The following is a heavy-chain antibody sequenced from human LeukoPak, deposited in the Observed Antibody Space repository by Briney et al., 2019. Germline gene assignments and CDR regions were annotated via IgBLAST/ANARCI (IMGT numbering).Heavy chain of an antibody. CDR2: ISWNSGNI. V-gene: IGHV3-9*01. D-gene: IGHD6-19*01. J-gene: IGHJ4*02. CDR1: GFTFDDYA. CDR3: AKEPVSNPYSSGWYFDY. Sequence: GGSLRLSCVASGFTFDDYAMHWVRQAPGKGLEWVSGISWNSGNIGYGDSVKGRFTISRDNAKNSLYLQMNSLRAEDTAVYYCAKEPVSNPYSSGWYFDYWGQGTLVTVSS.